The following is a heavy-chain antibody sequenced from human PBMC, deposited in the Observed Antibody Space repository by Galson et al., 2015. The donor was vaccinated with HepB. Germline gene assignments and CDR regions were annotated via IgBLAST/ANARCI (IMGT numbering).Heavy chain of an antibody. D-gene: IGHD2-8*01. J-gene: IGHJ3*02. CDR2: SSGSGGST. CDR1: GFTFSTYA. CDR3: AKGLVLMMYSVAPYDVFDM. Sequence: SLRLSCAASGFTFSTYAMTWVRQAPGKGLEWVSSSSGSGGSTHYGDSVKGRFTISRDNSKNTLYLQMNSLRAEDTAVYYCAKGLVLMMYSVAPYDVFDMWGQGTMVTVFS. V-gene: IGHV3-23*01.